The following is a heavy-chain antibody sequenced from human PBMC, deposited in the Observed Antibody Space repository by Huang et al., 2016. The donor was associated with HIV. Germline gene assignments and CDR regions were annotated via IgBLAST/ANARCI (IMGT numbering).Heavy chain of an antibody. Sequence: QVQLMQSGAEVKKPGASVKVSCKASGYTFSSYDINWVRQASGQGLEGMGWVNPNRGNTGYAQKVQGRVTITRDTSITTAYLELSSLGSEDTAVYYCARGLLYYYDTSGFYQGFDYWGQGTLVTVSS. J-gene: IGHJ4*02. CDR3: ARGLLYYYDTSGFYQGFDY. D-gene: IGHD3-22*01. CDR1: GYTFSSYD. V-gene: IGHV1-8*03. CDR2: VNPNRGNT.